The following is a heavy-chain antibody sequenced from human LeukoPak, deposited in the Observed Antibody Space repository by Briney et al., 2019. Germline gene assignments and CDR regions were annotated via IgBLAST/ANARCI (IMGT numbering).Heavy chain of an antibody. Sequence: GGSLRLSCAVSGFTFSSYSMNWVRQAPGKGLEWVSYIDSSSSIIYYADSVKGRFTISRDNAKYSLYLQMNSLRAEDTAVYYCARAPALRFLEYYYYYMDVWGTGTTVTVSS. CDR1: GFTFSSYS. D-gene: IGHD3-3*01. CDR3: ARAPALRFLEYYYYYMDV. CDR2: IDSSSSII. V-gene: IGHV3-48*01. J-gene: IGHJ6*03.